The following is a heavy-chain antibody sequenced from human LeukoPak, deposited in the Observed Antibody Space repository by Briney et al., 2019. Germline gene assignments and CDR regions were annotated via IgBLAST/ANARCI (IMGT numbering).Heavy chain of an antibody. D-gene: IGHD3-22*01. J-gene: IGHJ3*02. CDR3: ARDRYYDNDDAFDI. CDR2: INTNTGNP. V-gene: IGHV7-4-1*02. CDR1: GYTFTSYA. Sequence: ASVKVSCKASGYTFTSYAMNWVRQAPGQGLEWMGCINTNTGNPTYAQGFTGRFVFSLDTSVSTAYLQISSLKAEDTAVYYCARDRYYDNDDAFDIWGQGTMVTVSS.